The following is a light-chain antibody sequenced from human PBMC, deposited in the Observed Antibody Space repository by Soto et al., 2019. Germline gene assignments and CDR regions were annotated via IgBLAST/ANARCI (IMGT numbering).Light chain of an antibody. Sequence: ENVLTQSPGTLSLSPGERATLSCRASQSVSSNFLAWYQQKPDQAPRLLIYGASSRATGIPDRFSGGGSGTDFTLTISRLEPEDFAVYSCQQYGSSPNTFGQGTRLEIK. CDR2: GAS. CDR3: QQYGSSPNT. CDR1: QSVSSNF. J-gene: IGKJ5*01. V-gene: IGKV3-20*01.